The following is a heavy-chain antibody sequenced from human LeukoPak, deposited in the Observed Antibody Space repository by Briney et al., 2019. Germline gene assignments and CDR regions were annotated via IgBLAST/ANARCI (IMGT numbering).Heavy chain of an antibody. CDR1: GFTFSSYT. D-gene: IGHD6-13*01. Sequence: GGSLRLSCAASGFTFSSYTFNWVRQAPGKGLEWVSSISSSRSYVYYADSVKGRFTISSDNAKSSLYLQMNGLRAEDTAVYYCARDLAAAGPPTFDHWGQGTLVTVSS. CDR3: ARDLAAAGPPTFDH. CDR2: ISSSRSYV. J-gene: IGHJ4*02. V-gene: IGHV3-21*01.